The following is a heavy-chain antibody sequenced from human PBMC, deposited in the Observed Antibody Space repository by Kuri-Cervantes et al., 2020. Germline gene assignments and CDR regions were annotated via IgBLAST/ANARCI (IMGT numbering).Heavy chain of an antibody. D-gene: IGHD2-15*01. CDR3: AKDRAVVVAAGAFDM. CDR1: GFTFSNYW. V-gene: IGHV3-74*01. J-gene: IGHJ3*02. Sequence: GGSLRLSCAASGFTFSNYWMHWVRQTPEKGLVWVSLIKTDGISTVYADSVKGRFTISRDNSKNTLYLQMNSLRGDDTAVYYCAKDRAVVVAAGAFDMWGQGTMVTVSS. CDR2: IKTDGIST.